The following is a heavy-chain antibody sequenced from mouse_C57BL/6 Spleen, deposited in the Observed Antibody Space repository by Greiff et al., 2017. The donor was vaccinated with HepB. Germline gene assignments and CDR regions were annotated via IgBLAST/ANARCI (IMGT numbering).Heavy chain of an antibody. V-gene: IGHV1-15*01. J-gene: IGHJ1*03. D-gene: IGHD1-1*01. CDR3: TRDPTVVVWYFDV. Sequence: VKLVESGAELVRPGASVTLSCKASGYTFTDYEMHWVKQTPVHGLEWIGAIDPETGGTAYNQKFKGKAILTADKSSSTAYMELRSLTSEDSAVYYCTRDPTVVVWYFDVWGTGTTVTVSS. CDR2: IDPETGGT. CDR1: GYTFTDYE.